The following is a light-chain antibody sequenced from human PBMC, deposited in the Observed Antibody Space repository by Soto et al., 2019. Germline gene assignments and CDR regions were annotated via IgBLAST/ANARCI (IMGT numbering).Light chain of an antibody. CDR1: SSDVGGYDY. J-gene: IGLJ1*01. V-gene: IGLV2-8*01. CDR2: EVT. CDR3: SSYAGTSILYV. Sequence: QSVLTQPPSASGSPGQSVTISCTGSSSDVGGYDYVSWYQQHPGKAPQLLIYEVTKRPSGVPDRLSGSKSGNTASLTVSGLQAEDEADYYCSSYAGTSILYVFGGGTKVTVL.